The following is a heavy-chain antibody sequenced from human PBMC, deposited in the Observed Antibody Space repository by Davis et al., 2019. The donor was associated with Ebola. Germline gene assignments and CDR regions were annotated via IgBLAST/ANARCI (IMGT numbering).Heavy chain of an antibody. CDR1: GYTFTGYY. CDR2: INPNSGGT. J-gene: IGHJ6*02. V-gene: IGHV1-2*02. Sequence: ASVKVSCKASGYTFTGYYMHWVRQAPGQGLEWMGWINPNSGGTNYAQKFQGRVTMTRDTSISTAYMELSRLRSDDTAVYYCARDPILSRAVGMDVWGQGTTVTVSS. D-gene: IGHD2-15*01. CDR3: ARDPILSRAVGMDV.